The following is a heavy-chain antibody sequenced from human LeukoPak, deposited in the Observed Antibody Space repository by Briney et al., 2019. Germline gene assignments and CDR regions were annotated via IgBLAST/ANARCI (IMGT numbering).Heavy chain of an antibody. CDR1: GFTFSRYS. Sequence: GGAVTLSCAACGFTFSRYSMNGVGQAQGKGLEGVASISSSSRYIYYADSVKGRFPISRDNAKTSLYLQMNSLRAEDTAVYYCARPYYYDSSGYYFGYWGQGTLVTASS. D-gene: IGHD3-22*01. V-gene: IGHV3-21*01. CDR3: ARPYYYDSSGYYFGY. CDR2: ISSSSRYI. J-gene: IGHJ4*02.